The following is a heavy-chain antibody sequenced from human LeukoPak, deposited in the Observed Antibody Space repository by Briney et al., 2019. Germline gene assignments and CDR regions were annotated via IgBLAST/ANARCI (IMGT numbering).Heavy chain of an antibody. CDR3: ARSAVTGTTYYFDY. CDR2: ISAYTGNT. D-gene: IGHD1-7*01. Sequence: ASVTVSCKASGYTFTNYGFIWVRQAPGQGLEWLGWISAYTGNTDYAQKLQGRVTLTTEASTTTAYMDLRSLRSDDTALYFCARSAVTGTTYYFDYWGQGTLVTVSS. V-gene: IGHV1-18*01. CDR1: GYTFTNYG. J-gene: IGHJ4*02.